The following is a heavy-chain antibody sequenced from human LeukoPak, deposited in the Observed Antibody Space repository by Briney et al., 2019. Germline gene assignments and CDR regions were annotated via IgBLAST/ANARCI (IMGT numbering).Heavy chain of an antibody. Sequence: PSETLSLTCTVSGASFTTYYWSWIRQPAGKGLEWIGRIYTSGSTNYIPSLKSRVTMSIDTSKNQFSLKLSSVTAADTAVYYCARDPGVRGIDYWGQGTLVTVSS. D-gene: IGHD3-10*01. CDR1: GASFTTYY. CDR2: IYTSGST. J-gene: IGHJ4*02. CDR3: ARDPGVRGIDY. V-gene: IGHV4-4*07.